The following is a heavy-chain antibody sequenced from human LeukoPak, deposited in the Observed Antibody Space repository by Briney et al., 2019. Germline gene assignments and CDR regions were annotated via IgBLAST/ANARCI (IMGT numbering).Heavy chain of an antibody. CDR2: ISNHGRVQ. CDR1: GFTFSDYG. CDR3: TKEGSPMAATTERYSFDH. D-gene: IGHD6-25*01. Sequence: GGSLRLSCAASGFTFSDYGMHWVRQAPGKGLEWVTVISNHGRVQYYADSVKGRFTISRDNSKNTLSLQMNSLREEDTAVYYCTKEGSPMAATTERYSFDHWGQGALVTVSS. V-gene: IGHV3-30*18. J-gene: IGHJ4*02.